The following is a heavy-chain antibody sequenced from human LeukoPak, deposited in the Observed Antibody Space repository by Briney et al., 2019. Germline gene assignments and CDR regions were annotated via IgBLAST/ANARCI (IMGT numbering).Heavy chain of an antibody. V-gene: IGHV4-30-2*01. D-gene: IGHD3-10*01. Sequence: TLSLTCAVSGGSISSGGYSWSWIRQPPGKGLEWIGYIYHSGSTYYNPSLKSRVTISVDRSKNQFSLKLSSVTAADTAVYYCARGPYGSGAFDYWGQGTLVTVSS. CDR2: IYHSGST. CDR1: GGSISSGGYS. CDR3: ARGPYGSGAFDY. J-gene: IGHJ4*02.